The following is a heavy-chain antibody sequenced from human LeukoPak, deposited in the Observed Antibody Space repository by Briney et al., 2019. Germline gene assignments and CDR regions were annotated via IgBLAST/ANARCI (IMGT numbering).Heavy chain of an antibody. CDR1: GGSINSYY. D-gene: IGHD4-17*01. CDR3: ARHAYGDPYYFDY. Sequence: ASETLSLTCTVSGGSINSYYWSWIRQPPGKGLEWIGYIYYSGSTNYNPSLKSRVTISVDTSKNQFSLKLSSVTAADTAVYYCARHAYGDPYYFDYWGQGTLVTVSS. CDR2: IYYSGST. J-gene: IGHJ4*02. V-gene: IGHV4-59*08.